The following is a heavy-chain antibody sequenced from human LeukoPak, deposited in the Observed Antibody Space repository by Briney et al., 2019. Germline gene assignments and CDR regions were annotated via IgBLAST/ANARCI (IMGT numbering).Heavy chain of an antibody. CDR1: GYTFTSYD. J-gene: IGHJ4*02. CDR2: INPNSGGT. CDR3: ASLDKGNDVVFDY. D-gene: IGHD1-1*01. Sequence: ASVKVSCKASGYTFTSYDINWVRQAPGQGLEWMGWINPNSGGTNYAQKFQGRVTMTRDTSISTAYMELSRLRSDDTAVYYCASLDKGNDVVFDYWGQGTLVTVSS. V-gene: IGHV1-2*02.